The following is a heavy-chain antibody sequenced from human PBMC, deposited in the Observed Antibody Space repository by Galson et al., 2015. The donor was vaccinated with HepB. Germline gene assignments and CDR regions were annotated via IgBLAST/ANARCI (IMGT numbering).Heavy chain of an antibody. CDR3: ARSLYGSGSYYPTGMDV. CDR2: IYPGDSDT. CDR1: GYSFTSYW. J-gene: IGHJ6*02. V-gene: IGHV5-51*01. D-gene: IGHD3-10*01. Sequence: QSGAEVKKPGESLKISCKGSGYSFTSYWIGWVRQMPGKGLEWMGIIYPGDSDTRYSPSFQGQVTISADKSISTAYLQWSSLKASDTAMYYCARSLYGSGSYYPTGMDVWGQGTTVTVSS.